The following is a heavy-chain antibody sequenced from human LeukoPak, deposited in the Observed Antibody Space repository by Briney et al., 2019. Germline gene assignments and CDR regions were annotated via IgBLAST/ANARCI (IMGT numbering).Heavy chain of an antibody. V-gene: IGHV4-39*01. CDR1: GGSISSSGYY. D-gene: IGHD2/OR15-2a*01. Sequence: SETLSLTCTVSGGSISSSGYYWGWIRQPPGKGLEWIGSIYYSGSTYYNPSLKSRVTISVDTSKNQFSLKLSSVTAADTAVYYCARRSSRKLHFDYWGQGTLVTVSS. J-gene: IGHJ4*02. CDR3: ARRSSRKLHFDY. CDR2: IYYSGST.